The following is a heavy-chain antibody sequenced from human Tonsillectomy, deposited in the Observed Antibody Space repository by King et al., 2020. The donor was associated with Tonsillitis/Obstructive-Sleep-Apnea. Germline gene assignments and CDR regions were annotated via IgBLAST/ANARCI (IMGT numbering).Heavy chain of an antibody. J-gene: IGHJ5*02. CDR2: IYYSGST. CDR1: GGSISSYY. V-gene: IGHV4-59*01. D-gene: IGHD3-3*01. Sequence: VQLQESGPGLVKPSETLSLTCTVSGGSISSYYWSWIRQPPGKGLEWIGYIYYSGSTNYNPSLKSRVTISVDTSKNQFSLKLSSVTAADTAVYYCARAARQGITIFGVVISGWFAPWGQGTLVTVSS. CDR3: ARAARQGITIFGVVISGWFAP.